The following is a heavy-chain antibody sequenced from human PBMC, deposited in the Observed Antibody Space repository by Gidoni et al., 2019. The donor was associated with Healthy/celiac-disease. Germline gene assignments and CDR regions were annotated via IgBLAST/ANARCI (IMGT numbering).Heavy chain of an antibody. J-gene: IGHJ4*02. CDR1: GGSISSSSYY. CDR3: AREGYYDSSGYYEGDYFDD. V-gene: IGHV4-39*07. Sequence: QLQLQESGPGLVKPSETLSLTCTVSGGSISSSSYYWGWIRQPPGKGLEWIGSIYYSGSTYYNASLKSRVTISVDTSKSQFSLKLSSVTAADTAVYYCAREGYYDSSGYYEGDYFDDWGQGTLVTVSS. CDR2: IYYSGST. D-gene: IGHD3-22*01.